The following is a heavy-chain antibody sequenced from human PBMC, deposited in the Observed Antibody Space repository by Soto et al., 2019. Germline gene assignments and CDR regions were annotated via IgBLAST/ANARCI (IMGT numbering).Heavy chain of an antibody. D-gene: IGHD6-6*01. CDR2: NYYGGIT. CDR1: DGSIRSGGYY. J-gene: IGHJ6*02. V-gene: IGHV4-31*03. Sequence: SETLSLTCTVSDGSIRSGGYYWTWIRQHPGKGLEWIGYNYYGGITYYNPSLKSRVTISLDTSKNQFSLKLSSVAAADTAVYYCARGSSIAGLYYGMDVWGQGTTVTVSS. CDR3: ARGSSIAGLYYGMDV.